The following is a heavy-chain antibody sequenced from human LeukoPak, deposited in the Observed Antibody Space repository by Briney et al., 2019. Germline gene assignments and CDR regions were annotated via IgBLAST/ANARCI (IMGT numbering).Heavy chain of an antibody. V-gene: IGHV4-39*07. D-gene: IGHD1-26*01. Sequence: SETLSLTCTVSGGSISSSSYYWGWIRQPPGKGLEWIGSIYYSGSTYYNPSLKSRVTISVDASKNQFSLKLSSVTAADTAVYYCASVQRGIVGAIDYWGQGTLVTVSS. CDR3: ASVQRGIVGAIDY. J-gene: IGHJ4*02. CDR1: GGSISSSSYY. CDR2: IYYSGST.